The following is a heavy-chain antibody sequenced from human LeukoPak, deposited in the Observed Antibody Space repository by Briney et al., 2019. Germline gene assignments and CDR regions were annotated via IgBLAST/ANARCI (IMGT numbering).Heavy chain of an antibody. CDR3: ARANALYCSSTSCLFDY. Sequence: ASVTVSCKASGYTFTGYYMHWVRQAPGQGPEWMAWINPNSGGTYYAQNFHDRITMTRDTSISTAYMELSRLRSDDTAIYYCARANALYCSSTSCLFDYWGQGTLVTVSS. CDR1: GYTFTGYY. V-gene: IGHV1-2*02. J-gene: IGHJ4*02. D-gene: IGHD2-2*01. CDR2: INPNSGGT.